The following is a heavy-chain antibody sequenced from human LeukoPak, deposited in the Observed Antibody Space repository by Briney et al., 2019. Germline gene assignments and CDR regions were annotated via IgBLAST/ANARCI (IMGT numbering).Heavy chain of an antibody. J-gene: IGHJ3*02. V-gene: IGHV4-39*01. CDR2: IYYSGST. D-gene: IGHD6-13*01. CDR1: GGSISSSSYY. CDR3: ARLYSSSDAFDI. Sequence: ASETLSLTCTVSGGSISSSSYYWGWIRQPPGKGLEWIGSIYYSGSTYYNPSLKSRVTISVDTSKNQFSLKLSSVTAADTAVYYCARLYSSSDAFDIWGQGTMVTVSS.